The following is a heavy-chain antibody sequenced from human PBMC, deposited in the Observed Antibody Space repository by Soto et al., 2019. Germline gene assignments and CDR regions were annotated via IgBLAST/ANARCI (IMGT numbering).Heavy chain of an antibody. Sequence: GGSLRLSCAASGFTLSSYAMSWVRQAPGKGLEWVSAISASGAATYYTDSVKGRFTISRDISKNTLYLQMHSLRAEDTAVYYCAKEVPNIAMFVTLDYWGQGTLVTVSS. CDR2: ISASGAAT. V-gene: IGHV3-23*01. D-gene: IGHD5-18*01. CDR3: AKEVPNIAMFVTLDY. CDR1: GFTLSSYA. J-gene: IGHJ4*02.